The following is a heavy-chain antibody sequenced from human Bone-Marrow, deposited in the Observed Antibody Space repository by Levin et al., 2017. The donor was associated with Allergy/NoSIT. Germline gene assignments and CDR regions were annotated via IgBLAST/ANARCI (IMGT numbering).Heavy chain of an antibody. CDR3: ARHLPISFGGNSDFDF. D-gene: IGHD4-23*01. Sequence: GESLKISCQASGYTFSHYWIGWVRQMPGRGPEWMGNIYPDGSDTRYSPSFEGQVTISVDKSMATAYLQWTTLKPSDTAIYFCARHLPISFGGNSDFDFWGLGTQVTVSS. J-gene: IGHJ4*02. CDR2: IYPDGSDT. CDR1: GYTFSHYW. V-gene: IGHV5-51*01.